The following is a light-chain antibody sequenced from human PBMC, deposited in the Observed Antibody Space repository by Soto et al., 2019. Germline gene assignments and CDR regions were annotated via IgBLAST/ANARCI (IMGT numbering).Light chain of an antibody. V-gene: IGKV1D-8*01. Sequence: VIWMTQSPSLLSASTGDRVTISCLMSQGISSYLAWYQQKPGKAPELLIYAASTLQSGVPSRFSGSGSGTDFTLTISCLQSEDFATYYCQQYYSFPRKFGQGTKVDIK. CDR1: QGISSY. CDR2: AAS. CDR3: QQYYSFPRK. J-gene: IGKJ1*01.